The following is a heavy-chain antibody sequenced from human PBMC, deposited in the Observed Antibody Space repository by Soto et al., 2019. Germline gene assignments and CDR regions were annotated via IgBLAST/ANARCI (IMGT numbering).Heavy chain of an antibody. V-gene: IGHV1-18*01. J-gene: IGHJ4*02. CDR1: GYTFTSYG. CDR3: ARDPTGPYYYDSSGLDY. D-gene: IGHD3-22*01. Sequence: QVQLVQSGAEVKKPGASVKVSCKASGYTFTSYGISWVRQAPGQGLEWMGWISAYNGNTNYAQKLQGRVTMTTDTSXSXXYMELRSLRSDDTAVYYCARDPTGPYYYDSSGLDYWGQGTLVTVSS. CDR2: ISAYNGNT.